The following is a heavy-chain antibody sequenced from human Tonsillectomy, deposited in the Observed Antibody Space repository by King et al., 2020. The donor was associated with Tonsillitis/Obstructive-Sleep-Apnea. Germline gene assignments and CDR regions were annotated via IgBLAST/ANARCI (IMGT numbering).Heavy chain of an antibody. J-gene: IGHJ4*02. CDR1: GYTFTSYY. CDR3: ARAGCTNGVCYVDFDY. Sequence: VQLVESGAEVKKPGASVKVSCKASGYTFTSYYMHWVRQAPGQGLEWMGIINPSGVSTSYAQKFQGRVTMTRDTSTSTVYMELSSLRSEDTAVYYCARAGCTNGVCYVDFDYWGQGTLVTVSS. D-gene: IGHD2-8*01. V-gene: IGHV1-46*01. CDR2: INPSGVST.